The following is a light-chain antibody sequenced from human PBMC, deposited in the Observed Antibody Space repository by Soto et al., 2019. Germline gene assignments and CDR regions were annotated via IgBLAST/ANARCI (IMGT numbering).Light chain of an antibody. V-gene: IGLV2-11*01. Sequence: QSALTQPRSVSGSPGQSVTISCTGTNSDVGGYNFVSWYQQLPGKAPKLMISAVSQRPSGVPDRFSGSKSGNTASLTISGLQADDGADYFCCSYTASDIWVFGGGTKLTVL. CDR2: AVS. CDR1: NSDVGGYNF. J-gene: IGLJ3*02. CDR3: CSYTASDIWV.